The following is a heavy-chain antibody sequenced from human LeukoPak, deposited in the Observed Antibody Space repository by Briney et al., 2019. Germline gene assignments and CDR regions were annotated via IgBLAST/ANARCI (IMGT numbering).Heavy chain of an antibody. D-gene: IGHD6-13*01. CDR2: ISYDGSNE. J-gene: IGHJ3*02. V-gene: IGHV3-30*18. Sequence: GGSLRLSCAASGFIFSSYGMHWVRQAPGKGLEWVTVISYDGSNEYFADSVKGRFTISRDNSKNTLYLQMSSLRAEDTAVYYCAKEEAADGDAFDIWGQGTMVTVSS. CDR1: GFIFSSYG. CDR3: AKEEAADGDAFDI.